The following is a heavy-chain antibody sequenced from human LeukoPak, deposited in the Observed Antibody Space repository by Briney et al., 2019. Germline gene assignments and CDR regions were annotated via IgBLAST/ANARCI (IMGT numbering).Heavy chain of an antibody. D-gene: IGHD5-24*01. J-gene: IGHJ4*02. CDR3: AKQMGRYSFDY. Sequence: GGSLRLSCAASGFTFSSYAMSWVRQAPGKGLEWVADISGSGGSTYYADSVKGRFTISRDNSKNTLYLQMNSLRAEDSAVYHCAKQMGRYSFDYWGQGTLVTVSS. CDR1: GFTFSSYA. V-gene: IGHV3-23*01. CDR2: ISGSGGST.